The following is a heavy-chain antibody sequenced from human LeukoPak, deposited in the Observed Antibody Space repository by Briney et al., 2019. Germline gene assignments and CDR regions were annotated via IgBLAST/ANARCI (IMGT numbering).Heavy chain of an antibody. CDR3: AKSMTTVTTEFDY. CDR2: INPSGGRT. J-gene: IGHJ4*02. CDR1: GYTFTNYY. Sequence: ASVKVSCKASGYTFTNYYMHWVRQAPGQGLEWMGIINPSGGRTSYAQKFQGRVTMTRDRSTSTVYMELSSLRSEDTAVYYCAKSMTTVTTEFDYWGQGTLVTVSS. V-gene: IGHV1-46*01. D-gene: IGHD4-17*01.